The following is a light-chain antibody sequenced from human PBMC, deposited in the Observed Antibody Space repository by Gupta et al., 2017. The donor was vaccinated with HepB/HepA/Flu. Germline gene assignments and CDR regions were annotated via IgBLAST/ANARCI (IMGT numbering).Light chain of an antibody. Sequence: DLLMHPPPSSLSASVGDRVTITCRSSQTIGRDLNWYQQKPGKAPNRLISIVSTLQSGVPSRFTGSGSGTEFTLTISSLQPEDFATYYCRQTYNFPLTFGQGTKVEIK. J-gene: IGKJ1*01. CDR1: QTIGRD. CDR3: RQTYNFPLT. CDR2: IVS. V-gene: IGKV1-39*01.